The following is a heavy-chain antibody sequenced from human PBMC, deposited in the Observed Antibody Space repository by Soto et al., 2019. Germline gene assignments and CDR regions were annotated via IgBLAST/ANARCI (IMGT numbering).Heavy chain of an antibody. J-gene: IGHJ4*02. CDR3: ARDTRYQLDYFDY. V-gene: IGHV3-21*01. CDR2: ISSSSSYI. CDR1: GFTFSSYS. D-gene: IGHD2-2*01. Sequence: SLRLSCAASGFTFSSYSMNWVRQAPGKGLEWVSSISSSSSYIYYADSVKGRFTISRDNAKNSLYLQMNSLRAEDTAVYYCARDTRYQLDYFDYWGQGTLVTVSS.